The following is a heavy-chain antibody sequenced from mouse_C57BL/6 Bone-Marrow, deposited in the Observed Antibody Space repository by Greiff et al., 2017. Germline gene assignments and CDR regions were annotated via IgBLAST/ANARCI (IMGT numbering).Heavy chain of an antibody. CDR2: ISSGSSTI. V-gene: IGHV5-17*01. Sequence: EVMLVESGGGLVKPGGSLKLSCAASGFTFSDYGMHWVRQAPEKGLEWVAYISSGSSTIYYADTVKGRFTISRDNAKNTLCLQMTSLRSEDTAMYYCARALYYFDYWGQGTTLTVSS. CDR3: ARALYYFDY. CDR1: GFTFSDYG. J-gene: IGHJ2*01.